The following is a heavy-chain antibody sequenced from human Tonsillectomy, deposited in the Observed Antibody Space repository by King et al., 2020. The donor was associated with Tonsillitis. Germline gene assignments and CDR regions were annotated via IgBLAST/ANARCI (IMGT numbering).Heavy chain of an antibody. D-gene: IGHD1-14*01. CDR3: AREDGSGWFDP. Sequence: QVQLVESGAEVKKPGASVKVSCKASGYTFTGYYMHWVRQAPGQGLEWMGGTNPNSGGTNYAQKFQGRVTMTRDTSFSTGYMELRRLRSDDTAVYYCAREDGSGWFDPWGQGTLVTVSS. V-gene: IGHV1-2*02. J-gene: IGHJ5*02. CDR1: GYTFTGYY. CDR2: TNPNSGGT.